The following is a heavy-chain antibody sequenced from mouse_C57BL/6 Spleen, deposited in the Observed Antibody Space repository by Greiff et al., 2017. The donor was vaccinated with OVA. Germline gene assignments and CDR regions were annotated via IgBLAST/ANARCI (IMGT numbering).Heavy chain of an antibody. J-gene: IGHJ4*01. CDR2: IDPSDSET. D-gene: IGHD3-2*02. CDR1: GYTFTSYW. V-gene: IGHV1-52*01. Sequence: QVQLQQPGAELVRPGSSVKLSCKASGYTFTSYWMHWVKQRPLQGLEWIGNIDPSDSETHYNQKFKDKATLTVDKSSSTAYMQLLSLTSEDSAVYYCARWDSSGVLAMDYWGQGTSVTVSS. CDR3: ARWDSSGVLAMDY.